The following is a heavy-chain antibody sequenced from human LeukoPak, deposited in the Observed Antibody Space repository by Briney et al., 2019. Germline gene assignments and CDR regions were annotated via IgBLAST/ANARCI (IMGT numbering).Heavy chain of an antibody. J-gene: IGHJ4*02. V-gene: IGHV1-69*04. CDR1: GGTFSSYA. CDR2: IIPILGIA. Sequence: ASVKVSCKASGGTFSSYAISWVRQAPGQGLEWMGRIIPILGIANYAQKFQGRVTITADKSTSTAYMELSSLRSEDTAVYYCARVKGGEYCGGDCFAGGQGTLVTVSS. D-gene: IGHD2-21*02. CDR3: ARVKGGEYCGGDCFA.